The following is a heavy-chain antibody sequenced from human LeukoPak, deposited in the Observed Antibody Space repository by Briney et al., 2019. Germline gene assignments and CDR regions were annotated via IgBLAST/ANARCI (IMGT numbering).Heavy chain of an antibody. V-gene: IGHV3-74*01. CDR3: ARGTFGDFN. CDR1: GFTFSTYW. D-gene: IGHD4-17*01. Sequence: GGSLRLSCAASGFTFSTYWMHWVRHAPGKGLVWVSRINSDGSDTTYADSVKGRFTISRDNAKNTVYLQMNSLRAEDTAVYYCARGTFGDFNWGPGTLVSVSS. CDR2: INSDGSDT. J-gene: IGHJ4*02.